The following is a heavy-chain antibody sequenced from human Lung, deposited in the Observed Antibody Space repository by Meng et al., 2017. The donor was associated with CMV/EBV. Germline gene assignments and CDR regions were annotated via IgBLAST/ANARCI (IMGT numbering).Heavy chain of an antibody. Sequence: ETLSLTCAASGFTFSTFAMSWVRQAPGKGLQWVSVIYSGDDSTYYADSVKGRFTISRDNSKNMLYLQMNSLRAEDSAVYFCAKGKWGGYYYYYGMDVWGRGTTVTGAS. CDR2: IYSGDDST. CDR3: AKGKWGGYYYYYGMDV. V-gene: IGHV3-23*03. D-gene: IGHD1-26*01. J-gene: IGHJ6*02. CDR1: GFTFSTFA.